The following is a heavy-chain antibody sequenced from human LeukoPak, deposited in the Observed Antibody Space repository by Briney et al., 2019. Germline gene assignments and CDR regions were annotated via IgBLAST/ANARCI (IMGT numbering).Heavy chain of an antibody. CDR2: ISASGSTT. D-gene: IGHD6-19*01. V-gene: IGHV3-11*04. Sequence: GGSLRLSCEASGFIFSDYYMNWIRQAPGKGLEWVSFISASGSTTHDADSVGGRFTISRDNAKNSLYLQMNSLRAEDTAVYYCARDSSGWYVAVDWFDPWGQGTLVTVSS. J-gene: IGHJ5*02. CDR1: GFIFSDYY. CDR3: ARDSSGWYVAVDWFDP.